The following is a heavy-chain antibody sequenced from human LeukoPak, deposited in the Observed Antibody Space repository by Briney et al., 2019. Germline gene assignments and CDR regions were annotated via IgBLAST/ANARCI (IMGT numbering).Heavy chain of an antibody. J-gene: IGHJ6*03. CDR3: ASFTVVGSYYYYMGV. Sequence: GGSLRLSCEASGITFNLYEMNWVRQAPGKGLEWVAHISRAGDTIFYTDSVKGRFSISRDNAKNSLYLQMSSLRAEDTAVYYCASFTVVGSYYYYMGVWGNGTTVTVSS. D-gene: IGHD3-10*01. CDR1: GITFNLYE. V-gene: IGHV3-48*03. CDR2: ISRAGDTI.